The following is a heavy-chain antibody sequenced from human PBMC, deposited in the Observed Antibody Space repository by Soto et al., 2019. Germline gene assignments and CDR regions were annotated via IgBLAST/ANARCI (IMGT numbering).Heavy chain of an antibody. CDR1: GYTFTFYA. V-gene: IGHV1-3*01. CDR3: AREGTVPFDP. CDR2: INADNGDT. J-gene: IGHJ5*02. D-gene: IGHD3-10*01. Sequence: ASVKVSCKASGYTFTFYAMHWVRQAPGQGLEWMGWINADNGDTKYSQKFQGRVTITRDTSASTAYMELRSLRSDDTAVYYCAREGTVPFDPWGQGTLVTVSS.